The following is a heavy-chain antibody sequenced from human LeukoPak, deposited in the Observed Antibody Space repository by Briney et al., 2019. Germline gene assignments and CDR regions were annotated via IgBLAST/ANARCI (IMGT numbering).Heavy chain of an antibody. V-gene: IGHV3-23*01. CDR3: ARPSGSRPFDY. Sequence: PGGSLRLSCAASGFTFSSYAMSWVRQAPGKGLEWVSAISGSGGTYYADSVKGRFTISRDNSKNTLYLQMNSLRAEDTAVYYCARPSGSRPFDYWGQGTLVTVSS. J-gene: IGHJ4*02. D-gene: IGHD1-26*01. CDR2: ISGSGGT. CDR1: GFTFSSYA.